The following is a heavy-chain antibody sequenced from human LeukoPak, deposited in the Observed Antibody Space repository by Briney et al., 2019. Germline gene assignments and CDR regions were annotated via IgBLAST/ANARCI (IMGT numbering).Heavy chain of an antibody. J-gene: IGHJ4*02. V-gene: IGHV3-64D*09. CDR2: ISSNGGST. Sequence: GGSLRLSCSASGFTFSSFAMHWVRQAPGKGLEYVSAISSNGGSTYYADSVKGRFTISRDNSKNTLYLQMSSLRAEDTAVYYCVKDVGYSYGSGPADYWGQGTLVTVSS. D-gene: IGHD5-18*01. CDR1: GFTFSSFA. CDR3: VKDVGYSYGSGPADY.